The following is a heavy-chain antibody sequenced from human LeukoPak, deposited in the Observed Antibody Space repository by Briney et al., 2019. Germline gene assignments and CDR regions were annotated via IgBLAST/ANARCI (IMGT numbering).Heavy chain of an antibody. D-gene: IGHD4-17*01. CDR3: AKDLSYGDYGTFFDY. CDR1: GFTFSSYG. V-gene: IGHV3-30*18. CDR2: ISYDGSNK. Sequence: GGSLRLSCAASGFTFSSYGLHWVRQAPGKGLEWVAVISYDGSNKYYADSVKGRFTISRDNSKNTLYLQMNSLRAEDTAVYYCAKDLSYGDYGTFFDYWGQGTLVTVSS. J-gene: IGHJ4*02.